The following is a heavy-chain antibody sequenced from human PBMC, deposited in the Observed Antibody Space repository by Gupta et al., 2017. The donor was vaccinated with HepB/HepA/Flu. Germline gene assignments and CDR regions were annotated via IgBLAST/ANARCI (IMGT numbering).Heavy chain of an antibody. Sequence: VQLQESGPGLVKPSETLSLTCTVSGGHINNKYWSWIRQPPGKGLEWIGYNYNRRSPNPNPPLKVPAPISVATSKAPFSLKLSPVGAADTAVYYCARGGGIAAAGTFDDWGQGILVTVSS. CDR3: ARGGGIAAAGTFDD. D-gene: IGHD6-13*01. CDR2: NYNRRSP. V-gene: IGHV4-59*08. J-gene: IGHJ4*02. CDR1: GGHINNKY.